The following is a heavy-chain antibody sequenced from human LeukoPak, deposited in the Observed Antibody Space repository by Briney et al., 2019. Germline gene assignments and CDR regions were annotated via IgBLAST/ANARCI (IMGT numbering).Heavy chain of an antibody. Sequence: PGGSLRLSCAASGFTFSSYGMHWVRQAPGKGLEWVAVIWCDGSYKDSADSVKGRFTISRDNSKNTLYLQMNSLRVEDTAAYYCAREIGSSTDSWGQGTLVTVSS. CDR3: AREIGSSTDS. CDR1: GFTFSSYG. CDR2: IWCDGSYK. V-gene: IGHV3-33*01. D-gene: IGHD6-6*01. J-gene: IGHJ5*01.